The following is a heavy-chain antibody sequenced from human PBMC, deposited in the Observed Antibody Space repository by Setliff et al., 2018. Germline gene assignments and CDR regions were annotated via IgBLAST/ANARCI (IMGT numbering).Heavy chain of an antibody. Sequence: SETLSLTCTVSGGSISSGSYYWSWIRQPAGKGLEWIGRIYTSGSTNYNPSLKSRVTISVDTSKNQFSLKLSSVTAADTAVYYCARVNGYNWGSGNWFDPWGQGTLVTVSS. CDR1: GGSISSGSYY. CDR2: IYTSGST. V-gene: IGHV4-61*02. D-gene: IGHD1-1*01. J-gene: IGHJ5*02. CDR3: ARVNGYNWGSGNWFDP.